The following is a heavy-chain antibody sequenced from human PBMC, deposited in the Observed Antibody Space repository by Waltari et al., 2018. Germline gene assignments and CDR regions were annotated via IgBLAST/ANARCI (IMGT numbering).Heavy chain of an antibody. J-gene: IGHJ4*02. CDR2: FDPEDGET. CDR3: AITTSYFDY. CDR1: GYTLSELS. V-gene: IGHV1-24*01. Sequence: QVQLVQSGAEVKKPGASVKVSCKVSGYTLSELSMHWVRQAPGNGLECMGCFDPEDGETIYAQKFQARVTMTDDTSTDTAYMELSSLRSEDTAVYYCAITTSYFDYWGQGTLVTVSS. D-gene: IGHD1-1*01.